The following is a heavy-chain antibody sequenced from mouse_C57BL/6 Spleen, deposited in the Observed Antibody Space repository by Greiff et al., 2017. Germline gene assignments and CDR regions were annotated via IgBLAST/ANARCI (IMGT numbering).Heavy chain of an antibody. V-gene: IGHV1-61*01. D-gene: IGHD1-1*01. Sequence: QVQLQQPGAELVRPGASVKMSCKASGYTFTSYWMDWVKQRPGQGLEWIGNIYPSDSETHYNQKFKDKATLTVDKSSSTAYMQLSSLTSENSAVSYCAFTTVVASYAMDYWGQGTSVTVSS. CDR1: GYTFTSYW. J-gene: IGHJ4*01. CDR3: AFTTVVASYAMDY. CDR2: IYPSDSET.